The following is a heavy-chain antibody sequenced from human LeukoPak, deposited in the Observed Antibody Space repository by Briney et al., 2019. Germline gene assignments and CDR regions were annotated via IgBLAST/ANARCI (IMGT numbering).Heavy chain of an antibody. J-gene: IGHJ3*02. CDR3: ARGPYDYIWGSHRSTDAFDI. V-gene: IGHV3-21*01. CDR1: GFTFSSYS. Sequence: PGGSLRLSCAASGFTFSSYSMNWVRQAPGKGLEWVSSISSSSSYIYYADSVKGRFTISRDNAKNSLYLQMNSLRAEDTAVYYCARGPYDYIWGSHRSTDAFDIWGQGTMVTVSS. CDR2: ISSSSSYI. D-gene: IGHD3-16*02.